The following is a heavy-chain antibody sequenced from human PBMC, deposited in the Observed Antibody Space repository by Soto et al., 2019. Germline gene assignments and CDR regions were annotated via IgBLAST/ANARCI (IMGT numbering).Heavy chain of an antibody. V-gene: IGHV4-39*01. D-gene: IGHD6-19*01. Sequence: SETLSLTCSVSGGSINSSSYFWGWVRQPPGKGLEWIGSIYYSGSTYYNPSLRSRVTISVDTSKNQFSLKLSSVTAADAAVFYCARHYSSGSRNWFDPWGQGTLVTVSS. CDR3: ARHYSSGSRNWFDP. J-gene: IGHJ5*02. CDR1: GGSINSSSYF. CDR2: IYYSGST.